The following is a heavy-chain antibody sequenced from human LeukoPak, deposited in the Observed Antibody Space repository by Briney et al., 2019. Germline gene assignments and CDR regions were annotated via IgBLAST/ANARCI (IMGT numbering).Heavy chain of an antibody. CDR3: AKKFDSYFDY. CDR2: IRFDGSDK. CDR1: GFTFSSYG. Sequence: PGGSLRLSCEASGFTFSSYGMHWVRQAPGKGLEWVAFIRFDGSDKHYADSVKGRFTISRVNSKNTLYLQMNSLRVEDTAVYYCAKKFDSYFDYWGQGTLVTVSS. J-gene: IGHJ4*02. V-gene: IGHV3-30*02.